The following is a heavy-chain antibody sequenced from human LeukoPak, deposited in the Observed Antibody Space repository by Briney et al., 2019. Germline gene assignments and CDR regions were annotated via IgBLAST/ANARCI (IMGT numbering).Heavy chain of an antibody. CDR2: MRFDGNTK. J-gene: IGHJ4*02. Sequence: GRSLRLSCAASGFLVNDYGMHWVRQAPGKGPEWVAAMRFDGNTKYYVDSVKGRFTISRDTSKNTLFLQMNSLRAEDTAVYHCANGWSPDYWGRGTLVTVSS. V-gene: IGHV3-33*06. CDR3: ANGWSPDY. CDR1: GFLVNDYG. D-gene: IGHD2-15*01.